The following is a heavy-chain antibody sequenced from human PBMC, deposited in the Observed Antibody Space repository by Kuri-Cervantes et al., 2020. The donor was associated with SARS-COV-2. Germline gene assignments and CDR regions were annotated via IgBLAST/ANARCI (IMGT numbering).Heavy chain of an antibody. V-gene: IGHV4-39*07. CDR3: ARAIDLVYAIGGRAFDI. J-gene: IGHJ3*02. CDR2: IYHSGST. Sequence: GSLRLSCTVSGGSISSSSYYWGWIRQPPGKGLEWIGSIYHSGSTYYNPSLKSRVTISVDTSKNQFSLKLSSVTAADTAVYYCARAIDLVYAIGGRAFDIWGQGTMVTVSS. CDR1: GGSISSSSYY. D-gene: IGHD2-8*01.